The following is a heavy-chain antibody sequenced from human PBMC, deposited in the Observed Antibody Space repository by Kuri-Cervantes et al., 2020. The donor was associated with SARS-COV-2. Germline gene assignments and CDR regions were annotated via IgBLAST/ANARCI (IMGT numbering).Heavy chain of an antibody. Sequence: KVSCKGSGYSFTSYWIGWVRQMPGKGLEWMGIIYPGDSDTRYSPSFQDQVTISADKSISTAYLQWSSLKASDTAMYYCARRTRYCSSTSCDIGAFDIWGQGTMVTVSS. D-gene: IGHD2-2*02. CDR3: ARRTRYCSSTSCDIGAFDI. CDR1: GYSFTSYW. J-gene: IGHJ3*02. V-gene: IGHV5-51*01. CDR2: IYPGDSDT.